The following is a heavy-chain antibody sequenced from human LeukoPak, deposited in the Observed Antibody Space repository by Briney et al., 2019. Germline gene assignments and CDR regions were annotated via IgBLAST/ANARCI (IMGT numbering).Heavy chain of an antibody. V-gene: IGHV4-30-4*01. J-gene: IGHJ4*02. CDR3: ARAAYSGSYHSDY. Sequence: SETLSLTCAVYGGSFSGYYWSWIRQPPGKGLEWIGYIYYSGSTYYNPSLKSRVTISVDTSKNQFSLKLSSVTAADTAVYYCARAAYSGSYHSDYWGQGTLVTVSS. D-gene: IGHD1-26*01. CDR2: IYYSGST. CDR1: GGSFSGYY.